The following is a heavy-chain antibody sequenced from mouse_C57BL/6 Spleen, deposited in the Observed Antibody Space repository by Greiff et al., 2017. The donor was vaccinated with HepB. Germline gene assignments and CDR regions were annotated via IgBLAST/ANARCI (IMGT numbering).Heavy chain of an antibody. D-gene: IGHD1-1*01. CDR2: IDPSDSYT. CDR1: GYTFTSYW. J-gene: IGHJ3*01. Sequence: VQLQQPGAELVMPGASVKLSCKASGYTFTSYWMHWVKQRPGQGLEWIGEIDPSDSYTNYNQKFKGKSTLTVDKSSSTAYMQLSSLTSEDSAVYYCARPPRNYGTPFAYWGQGTLVTVSA. V-gene: IGHV1-69*01. CDR3: ARPPRNYGTPFAY.